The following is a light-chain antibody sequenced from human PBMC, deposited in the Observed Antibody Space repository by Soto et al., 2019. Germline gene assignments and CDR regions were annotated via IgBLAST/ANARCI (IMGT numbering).Light chain of an antibody. CDR3: LQSHSTPLT. Sequence: DVQMTQSPSSLSASVGDRVTITCRASQNIKNYLSWYQQKPGKAPRVVIFGASLLQSGVPSTLSASGSGTDFTLTISSLRPDDLATYYCLQSHSTPLTFGQGTRLDI. CDR1: QNIKNY. CDR2: GAS. V-gene: IGKV1-39*01. J-gene: IGKJ5*01.